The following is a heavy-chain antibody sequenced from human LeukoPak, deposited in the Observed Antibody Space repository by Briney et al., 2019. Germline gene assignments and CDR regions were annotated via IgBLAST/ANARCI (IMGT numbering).Heavy chain of an antibody. CDR3: ARQVFIQGRLTFDY. V-gene: IGHV4-59*08. CDR2: IYYSGST. CDR1: GGSISSYY. Sequence: PSETLSLTCTVSGGSISSYYWSWIRQPPGKGLEWIGNIYYSGSTNYNPSLKSRVTISVDTSKNQFSLKLSSVTAADTAVYYCARQVFIQGRLTFDYWGQGTLVTVSS. J-gene: IGHJ4*02.